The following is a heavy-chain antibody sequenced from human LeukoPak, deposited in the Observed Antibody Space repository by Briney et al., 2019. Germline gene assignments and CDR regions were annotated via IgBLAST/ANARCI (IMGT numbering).Heavy chain of an antibody. J-gene: IGHJ4*02. V-gene: IGHV3-21*01. D-gene: IGHD1-26*01. CDR3: ARGREVGATPAHYFDY. Sequence: RTGGSLRLSCAASGFTFSSYSMNWVRQAPGKGLEWVSSISSSSSYIYYADSVKGRFTISRDNAKNSLYLQMNSLRAEDTAVYYCARGREVGATPAHYFDYWGQGTLVTVSS. CDR2: ISSSSSYI. CDR1: GFTFSSYS.